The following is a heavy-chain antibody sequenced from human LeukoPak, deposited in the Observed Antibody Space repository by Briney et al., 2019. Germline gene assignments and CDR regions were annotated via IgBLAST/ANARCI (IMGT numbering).Heavy chain of an antibody. V-gene: IGHV4-59*12. D-gene: IGHD6-13*01. CDR3: AREPIAAAFWFDP. CDR1: GGSISSYY. Sequence: PSETLSLTCTVSGGSISSYYWSWIRQPPGKGLEWIGYIYYSGSTNYNPSLKSRVTMSVDTSKNQFSLKLSSVTAADTAVYYCAREPIAAAFWFDPWGQGTLVTVSS. J-gene: IGHJ5*02. CDR2: IYYSGST.